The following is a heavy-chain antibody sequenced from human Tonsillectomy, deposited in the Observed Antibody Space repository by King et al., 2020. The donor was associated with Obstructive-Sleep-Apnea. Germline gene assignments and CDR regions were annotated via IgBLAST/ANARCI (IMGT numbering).Heavy chain of an antibody. CDR2: ISYDGSNT. CDR1: GFTFSSYG. J-gene: IGHJ4*02. V-gene: IGHV3-30*18. Sequence: VQLVESGGGVVQPGKSLRLSCAASGFTFSSYGMHWVRQAPGKGLEWVAVISYDGSNTYYADSVKGRFTISRDNSKNTLFLQMNSLRAEATAVYYCAKDSIGYYYDYWGQGTLVTVSS. CDR3: AKDSIGYYYDY. D-gene: IGHD3-22*01.